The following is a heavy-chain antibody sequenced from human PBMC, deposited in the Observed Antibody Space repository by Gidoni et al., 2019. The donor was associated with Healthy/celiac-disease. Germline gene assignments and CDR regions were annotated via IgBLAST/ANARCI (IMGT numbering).Heavy chain of an antibody. CDR1: GDTFTGSY. Sequence: QVQLVQSGAEVKKPGASVQVSCKDSGDTFTGSYLHWVLQAPGLGLEWMGWSKSNSGGTNYAQEFQGRGTITMDTSISTAYMGLGRLRSDDTAVDYWARADTLGYCSSNSCSGIDYWGQGTLVTVSS. V-gene: IGHV1-2*02. J-gene: IGHJ4*02. D-gene: IGHD2-2*01. CDR2: SKSNSGGT. CDR3: ARADTLGYCSSNSCSGIDY.